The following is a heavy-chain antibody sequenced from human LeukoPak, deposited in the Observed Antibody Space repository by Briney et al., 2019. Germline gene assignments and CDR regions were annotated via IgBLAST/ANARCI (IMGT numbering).Heavy chain of an antibody. CDR2: IRYDGINK. CDR1: GFTFNNYG. CDR3: VRESGFWTASGVGRPLDV. V-gene: IGHV3-30*02. J-gene: IGHJ6*04. D-gene: IGHD3/OR15-3a*01. Sequence: SGGSLRLSCAASGFTFNNYGLHWVRQAPGKGLEWVALIRYDGINKYYADSLKGRFTLSRDNAWNSLSLQMNSLRAEDTAVYYCVRESGFWTASGVGRPLDVWGKGTTVTVSS.